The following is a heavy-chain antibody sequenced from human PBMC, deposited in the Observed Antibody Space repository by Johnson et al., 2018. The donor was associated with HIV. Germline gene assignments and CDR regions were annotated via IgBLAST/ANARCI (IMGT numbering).Heavy chain of an antibody. D-gene: IGHD4-17*01. V-gene: IGHV3-7*05. J-gene: IGHJ3*02. CDR1: GFSFTTI. Sequence: VQLVESGGGLVQPGGSLRLSCVVSGFSFTTIMTWLRQAPGKGLEWVANINLDGSEKYYVDSVKGRFTISRDNSKNTLYLQMNSLRAEDTAVYYCARDGVDYGDDDGAFDIWGQGTMVTVSS. CDR3: ARDGVDYGDDDGAFDI. CDR2: INLDGSEK.